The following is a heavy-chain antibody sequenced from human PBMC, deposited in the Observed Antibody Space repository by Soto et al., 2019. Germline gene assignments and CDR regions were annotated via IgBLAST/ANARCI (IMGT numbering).Heavy chain of an antibody. CDR3: TRVLGYTFEPGKTRYYAMDV. CDR2: LIPVFGSP. D-gene: IGHD5-18*01. Sequence: QVQRVQSGAEVKKPGSSVTVSCKTSGGTVSKDAINWVRQAPGQGLEWMGLLIPVFGSPIYAQKFQGRIRITADESTSTAFMDLSSLRSEDTAVYYCTRVLGYTFEPGKTRYYAMDVWGQGTTVSVSS. J-gene: IGHJ6*02. V-gene: IGHV1-69*01. CDR1: GGTVSKDA.